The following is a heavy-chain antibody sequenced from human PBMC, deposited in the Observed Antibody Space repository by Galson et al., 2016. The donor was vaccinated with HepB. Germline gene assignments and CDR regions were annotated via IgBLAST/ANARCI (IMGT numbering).Heavy chain of an antibody. CDR3: AYRVVGYTATWNSGYCAC. D-gene: IGHD1-7*01. CDR2: IYGDDDK. CDR1: GFSLTTSGVG. Sequence: PALVKPTQTLTLTCTFSGFSLTTSGVGVGWIRQPPGKALEWLVLIYGDDDKRYSPSLRSRLTIRKDTSKNQVVLTMTNMDPADTATYYCAYRVVGYTATWNSGYCACWGQTTLVTVSS. V-gene: IGHV2-5*02. J-gene: IGHJ4*02.